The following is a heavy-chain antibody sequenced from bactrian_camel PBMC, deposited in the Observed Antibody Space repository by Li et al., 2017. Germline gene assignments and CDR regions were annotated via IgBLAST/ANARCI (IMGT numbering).Heavy chain of an antibody. Sequence: VQLVESGGGSVQGGGSLKLACTYAGSTTYSAYHMGWFRQAPGKEREGVAAIYTGVGNTYYADYVKGRFTISQDDAKNTLFLQMNNLKTEDTGMYYCAAGTRIIVGDYCDGMTDWGQGTQVTVS. J-gene: IGHJ4*01. V-gene: IGHV3S40*01. CDR2: IYTGVGNT. CDR3: AAGTRIIVGDYCDGMTD. D-gene: IGHD3*01. CDR1: GSTTYSAYH.